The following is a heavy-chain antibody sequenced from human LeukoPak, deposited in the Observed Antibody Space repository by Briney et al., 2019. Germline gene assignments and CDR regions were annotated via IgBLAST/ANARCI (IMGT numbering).Heavy chain of an antibody. D-gene: IGHD3-9*01. V-gene: IGHV3-21*01. J-gene: IGHJ4*02. CDR1: GFTFSTYE. CDR3: AREGRILTGYPPDY. Sequence: GGXLRLSCAASGFTFSTYEMNWVRQAPGKGLEWVSSISSSSSYIYYADSVKGRFTISRDNAKNSLYLQMNSLRAEDTAVYYCAREGRILTGYPPDYWGQGTLVTVSS. CDR2: ISSSSSYI.